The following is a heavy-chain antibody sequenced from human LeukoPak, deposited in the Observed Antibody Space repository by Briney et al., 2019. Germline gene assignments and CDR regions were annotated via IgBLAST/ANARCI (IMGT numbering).Heavy chain of an antibody. J-gene: IGHJ4*02. V-gene: IGHV3-66*01. D-gene: IGHD3-16*02. Sequence: GGSLRLSCAASGFTVSSNYMSWVRQAPGKGLEWVSVIYSGGSTYYADSVKGRFTISRDNSKNTLYLQMNSLRAEDTAVYYCAREDYVWGSYRSSGSDWGQGTLVTVSS. CDR2: IYSGGST. CDR1: GFTVSSNY. CDR3: AREDYVWGSYRSSGSD.